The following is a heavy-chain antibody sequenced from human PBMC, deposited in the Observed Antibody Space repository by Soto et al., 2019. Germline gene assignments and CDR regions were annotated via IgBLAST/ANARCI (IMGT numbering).Heavy chain of an antibody. CDR3: ASRGTRTPYQFDY. CDR1: GYTLTELS. J-gene: IGHJ4*02. D-gene: IGHD2-2*01. CDR2: FDPEDGET. Sequence: SVKVSCKVSGYTLTELSMHWVRQAPGKGLEWMGGFDPEDGETIYAQKFQGRVTMTEDTSTDTAYMELSSLRSEDTAVYYCASRGTRTPYQFDYWGQGTLVTVSS. V-gene: IGHV1-24*01.